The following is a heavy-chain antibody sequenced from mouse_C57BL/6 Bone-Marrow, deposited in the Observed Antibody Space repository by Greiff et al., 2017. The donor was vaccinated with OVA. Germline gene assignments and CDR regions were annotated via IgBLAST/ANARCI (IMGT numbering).Heavy chain of an antibody. J-gene: IGHJ4*01. D-gene: IGHD2-5*01. CDR2: IDPSDSYT. CDR3: ARDSNYVDYYAMDY. Sequence: QVQLKQPGAELVKPGASVKLSCKASGYTFTSYWMQWVKQRPGQGLEWIGEIDPSDSYTNYNQKFKGKATLTVDTSSSTAYMQLSSLTSEDSAVYYCARDSNYVDYYAMDYWGQGTSVTVSS. CDR1: GYTFTSYW. V-gene: IGHV1-50*01.